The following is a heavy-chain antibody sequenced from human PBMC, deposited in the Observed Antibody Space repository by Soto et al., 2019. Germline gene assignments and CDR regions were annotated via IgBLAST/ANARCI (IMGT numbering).Heavy chain of an antibody. D-gene: IGHD6-19*01. J-gene: IGHJ5*02. V-gene: IGHV3-23*01. CDR2: ISGCGGR. CDR1: GFTFSSYA. Sequence: EVQLLESGGGLVQPGGSLRLSCAASGFTFSSYAMSWVRQAPGKGLEWVSAISGCGGRYYADSVKGRFTISRDNSKNTLYLQMNSLRAEDTAVYYCAKDPSVAGTSWFDPWGQGTLVTVSS. CDR3: AKDPSVAGTSWFDP.